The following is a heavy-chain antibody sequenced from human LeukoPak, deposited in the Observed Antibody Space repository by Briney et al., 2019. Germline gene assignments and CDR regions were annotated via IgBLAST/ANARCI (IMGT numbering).Heavy chain of an antibody. CDR1: GGSFSGYY. CDR3: ARVVRYYDFWSGYYEGWFDP. J-gene: IGHJ5*02. Sequence: PSETLSLTCAVYGGSFSGYYWSWIRQPPGKGLEWIGEINHSGSTNYNPSLKSRVTISVDTSKNQFSLKLSSVTAADTAVYYCARVVRYYDFWSGYYEGWFDPWGQGTLVTVSS. V-gene: IGHV4-34*01. D-gene: IGHD3-3*01. CDR2: INHSGST.